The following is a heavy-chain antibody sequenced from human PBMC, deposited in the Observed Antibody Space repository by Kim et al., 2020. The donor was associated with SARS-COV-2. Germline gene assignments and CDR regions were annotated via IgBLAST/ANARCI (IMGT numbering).Heavy chain of an antibody. D-gene: IGHD6-19*01. CDR3: AKGRSSGWYVVYYFDY. J-gene: IGHJ4*02. CDR2: ISGSGGST. V-gene: IGHV3-23*01. CDR1: GFTFSSYA. Sequence: GGSLRLSCAASGFTFSSYAMSWVRQAPGKGLEWVSAISGSGGSTYYADSVKGRFTISRDNSKNTLYLQMNSLRAEDTAVYYCAKGRSSGWYVVYYFDYWGQGTLVTVSS.